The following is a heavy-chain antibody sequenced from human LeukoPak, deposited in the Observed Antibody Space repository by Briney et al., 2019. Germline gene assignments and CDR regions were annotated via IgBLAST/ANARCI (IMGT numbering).Heavy chain of an antibody. CDR2: INTDGSST. J-gene: IGHJ6*03. V-gene: IGHV3-74*01. Sequence: GGSLRLSCAASGFTFSSYAMSWVRQAPGKGLVWVSRINTDGSSTNYADSVKGRFTISRDNAKNTVYLQMNSLRAEDTAVYYCANGAFRLYYIDVWGKGTTVTVSS. CDR3: ANGAFRLYYIDV. CDR1: GFTFSSYA. D-gene: IGHD3-16*01.